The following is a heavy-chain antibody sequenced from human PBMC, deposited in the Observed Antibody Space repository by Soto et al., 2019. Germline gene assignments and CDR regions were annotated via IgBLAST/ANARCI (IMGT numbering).Heavy chain of an antibody. CDR2: INHSGST. CDR3: AAPGGFYY. D-gene: IGHD3-16*01. CDR1: GGSFSGYY. J-gene: IGHJ4*02. V-gene: IGHV4-34*01. Sequence: SETLSLTCAVYGGSFSGYYWSWIRQPPGKGLEWIGEINHSGSTNYNPSLKSRVTISVDTSKNQFSLKLSSVTAADTAVYYCAAPGGFYYWGQGTLVTVSP.